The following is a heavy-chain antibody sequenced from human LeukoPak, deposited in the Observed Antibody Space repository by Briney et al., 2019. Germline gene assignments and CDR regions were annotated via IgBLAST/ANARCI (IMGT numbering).Heavy chain of an antibody. Sequence: ASGKVSCKASGYTFTGYYMHWVRQAPGQGLEWMGRINPNSGGTNYAQKFQGRVTMTRDTSISTAYMELSRLRSDDTAVYYCARDPEYSYGFDYWGQGTLVTVSS. V-gene: IGHV1-2*06. CDR2: INPNSGGT. CDR3: ARDPEYSYGFDY. CDR1: GYTFTGYY. D-gene: IGHD5-18*01. J-gene: IGHJ4*02.